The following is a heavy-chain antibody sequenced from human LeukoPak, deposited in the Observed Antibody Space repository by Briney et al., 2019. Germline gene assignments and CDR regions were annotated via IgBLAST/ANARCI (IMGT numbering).Heavy chain of an antibody. V-gene: IGHV3-9*01. D-gene: IGHD3-3*01. J-gene: IGHJ4*02. CDR2: ISWNSGSI. CDR3: AKDAHLPYYDFWSGYYTGFDY. Sequence: GGSLRLSCAASGFTFDDYAMHWVRQAPGKGLEGVSGISWNSGSIGYADSVKGRFTISRDNAKNSLYLQMNSLRAEDTALYYCAKDAHLPYYDFWSGYYTGFDYWGQGTLVTVSS. CDR1: GFTFDDYA.